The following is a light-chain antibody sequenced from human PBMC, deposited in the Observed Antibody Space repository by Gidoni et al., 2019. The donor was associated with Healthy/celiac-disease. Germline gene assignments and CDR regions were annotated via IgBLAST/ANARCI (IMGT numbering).Light chain of an antibody. CDR2: GAS. CDR3: QQYGSSPYT. Sequence: EIVLTLSPGTLSLSPGERATLSCRASQSVSSSYLAWYQQKPGQAPRLLIYGASSRATGIPDRVSGSGSGTDFTLTSSRLEPEDFAVYYCQQYGSSPYTFGQGTKLEIK. CDR1: QSVSSSY. V-gene: IGKV3-20*01. J-gene: IGKJ2*01.